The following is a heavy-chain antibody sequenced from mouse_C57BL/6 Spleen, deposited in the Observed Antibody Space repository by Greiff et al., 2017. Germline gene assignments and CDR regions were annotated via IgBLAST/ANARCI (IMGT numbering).Heavy chain of an antibody. Sequence: EVKLVESGGDLVKPGGSLKLSCAASGFTFSSYGMSWVRQTPDKRLEWVATISSGGSYTYYPDSVKGRFTISRDTAKNTLYLQMSSLKYEDTAMYSCARRDYGNAWFAYWGQGTLVTVSA. CDR2: ISSGGSYT. D-gene: IGHD1-2*01. J-gene: IGHJ3*01. CDR3: ARRDYGNAWFAY. V-gene: IGHV5-6*02. CDR1: GFTFSSYG.